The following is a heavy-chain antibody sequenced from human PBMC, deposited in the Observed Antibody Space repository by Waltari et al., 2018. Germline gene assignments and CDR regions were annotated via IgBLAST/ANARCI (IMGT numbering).Heavy chain of an antibody. CDR2: IYTSGST. CDR1: GGSISSGSYY. CDR3: ARGRSVATIDAFDI. V-gene: IGHV4-61*09. D-gene: IGHD5-12*01. Sequence: QVQLQESGPGLVKPSQTLSLTCTVSGGSISSGSYYWSWIRQPAGKGLGWIGYIYTSGSTNYNPSLKSRVTISVDTSKNQFSLKLSSVTAADTAVYYCARGRSVATIDAFDIWGQGTMVTVSS. J-gene: IGHJ3*02.